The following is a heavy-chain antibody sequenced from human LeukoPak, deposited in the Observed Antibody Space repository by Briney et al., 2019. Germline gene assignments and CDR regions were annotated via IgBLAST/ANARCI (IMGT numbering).Heavy chain of an antibody. V-gene: IGHV3-11*01. CDR1: GFTFSDYY. CDR3: ARDYGDYLANYYYYYGMDV. CDR2: ISSSGGTI. Sequence: GGSLRFSCAASGFTFSDYYMSWLRQAPGKGRKWVSYISSSGGTITYTDSVEGRFTISRDNATNSVYLQMNSLRGEDTAVYYCARDYGDYLANYYYYYGMDVWGKGTRVTVSS. D-gene: IGHD4-17*01. J-gene: IGHJ6*04.